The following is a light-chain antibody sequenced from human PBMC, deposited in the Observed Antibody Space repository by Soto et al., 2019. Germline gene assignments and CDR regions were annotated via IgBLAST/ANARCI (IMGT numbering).Light chain of an antibody. Sequence: LTQPASVSGSPGRSIAISCTGTSSDVGGFNYVSWYQQHPGKAPKLLIYDVTSRPSGVSDRFSGSKSANTASLTISGLQAEDEADYYCASYTTSSTYVFGTGTKVTVL. CDR1: SSDVGGFNY. J-gene: IGLJ1*01. CDR3: ASYTTSSTYV. CDR2: DVT. V-gene: IGLV2-14*03.